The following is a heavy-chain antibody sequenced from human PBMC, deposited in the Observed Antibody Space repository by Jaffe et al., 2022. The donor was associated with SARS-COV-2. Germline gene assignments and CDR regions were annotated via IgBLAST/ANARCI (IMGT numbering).Heavy chain of an antibody. D-gene: IGHD6-13*01. V-gene: IGHV4-61*02. CDR3: ARDNFAGTEDY. CDR2: IYTSGST. J-gene: IGHJ4*02. Sequence: QVQLQESGPGLVKPSQTLSLTCTVSGGSISSGSYYWSWIRQPAGKGLEWIGRIYTSGSTNYNPSLKSRVTISVDTSKNQFSLKLSSVTAADTAVYYCARDNFAGTEDYWGQGTLVTVSS. CDR1: GGSISSGSYY.